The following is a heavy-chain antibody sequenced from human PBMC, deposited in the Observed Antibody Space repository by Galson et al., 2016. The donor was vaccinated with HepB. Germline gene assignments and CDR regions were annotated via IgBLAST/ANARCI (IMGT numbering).Heavy chain of an antibody. Sequence: SLRLSCAASGFTFRTYNMNWVRQAPGKGLEWVSSISSGSSYIYYSDSVKGRFTISRDNAKNSLYLQMNSLRVEDTAVYYCARGEEGMDVWGQGTTVTVSS. CDR1: GFTFRTYN. J-gene: IGHJ6*02. D-gene: IGHD1-26*01. CDR3: ARGEEGMDV. CDR2: ISSGSSYI. V-gene: IGHV3-21*04.